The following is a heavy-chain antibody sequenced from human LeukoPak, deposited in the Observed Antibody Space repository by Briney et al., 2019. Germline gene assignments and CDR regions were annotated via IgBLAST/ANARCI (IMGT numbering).Heavy chain of an antibody. CDR1: DGSISRYY. J-gene: IGHJ4*02. CDR2: IYHSGST. CDR3: ARVATKRGFDY. Sequence: SETLSLTCTVSDGSISRYYWSWIRQPPGKGLEWIGYIYHSGSTYYDPSLKSRVTISVDRSKNQFSLKLSSVTAADTAVYYCARVATKRGFDYWGQGTLVTVSS. V-gene: IGHV4-30-2*01. D-gene: IGHD1-1*01.